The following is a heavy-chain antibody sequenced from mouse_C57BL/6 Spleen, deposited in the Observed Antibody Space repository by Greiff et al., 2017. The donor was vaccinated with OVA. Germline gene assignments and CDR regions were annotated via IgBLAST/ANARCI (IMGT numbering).Heavy chain of an antibody. CDR1: GYTFTSYW. V-gene: IGHV1-69*01. D-gene: IGHD1-1*01. J-gene: IGHJ1*03. Sequence: QVQLQQPGAELVMPGASVKLSCKASGYTFTSYWMHWVKQRPGQGLEWIGEIDPSDSYTNYNQKFKGKSTLTVDKSSSTAYMQLSSLTSEDSAVYYCARSPITTVVATRGYFDGWGTGTTVTVSS. CDR2: IDPSDSYT. CDR3: ARSPITTVVATRGYFDG.